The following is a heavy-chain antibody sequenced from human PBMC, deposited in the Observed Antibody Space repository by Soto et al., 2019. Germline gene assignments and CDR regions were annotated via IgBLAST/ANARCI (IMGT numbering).Heavy chain of an antibody. CDR2: IIPIFGTA. Sequence: GASVKVSCKASGYTFKNYGIKWVRQAPGQGLEWVGGIIPIFGTANYAQKFQGRVTITADESTSTAYMELSSLRSEDTAVYYCARAVEYSSSSGRGYYYYGMDVWGQGTTVTVSS. CDR3: ARAVEYSSSSGRGYYYYGMDV. V-gene: IGHV1-69*13. D-gene: IGHD6-6*01. J-gene: IGHJ6*02. CDR1: GYTFKNYG.